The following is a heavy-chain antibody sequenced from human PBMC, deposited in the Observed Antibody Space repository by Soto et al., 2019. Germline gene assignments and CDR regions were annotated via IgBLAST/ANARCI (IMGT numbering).Heavy chain of an antibody. J-gene: IGHJ3*02. Sequence: PSETLSLTCTVSGGSISSSSYYWGWIRQPPGKGLEWIGSIYYSGSTYYNPSLKSRVTISVDTSKNQFSLKLSSVTAADTAVYYCARLAYSSSSRPGAFDIWGQGTMVTVS. CDR1: GGSISSSSYY. V-gene: IGHV4-39*01. D-gene: IGHD6-6*01. CDR3: ARLAYSSSSRPGAFDI. CDR2: IYYSGST.